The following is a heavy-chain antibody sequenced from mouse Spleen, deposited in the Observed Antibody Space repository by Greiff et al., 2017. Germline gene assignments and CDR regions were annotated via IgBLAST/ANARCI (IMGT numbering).Heavy chain of an antibody. CDR1: GFTFSDYY. J-gene: IGHJ4*01. CDR2: ISNGGGST. V-gene: IGHV5-12*01. D-gene: IGHD1-1*01. CDR3: AREGDYYGSGAMDY. Sequence: EVKVVESGGGLVQPGGSLKLSCAASGFTFSDYYMYWVRQTPEKRLEWVAYISNGGGSTYYPDTVKGRFTISRDNAKNTLYLQMSRLKSEDTAMYYCAREGDYYGSGAMDYWGQGTSVTVSS.